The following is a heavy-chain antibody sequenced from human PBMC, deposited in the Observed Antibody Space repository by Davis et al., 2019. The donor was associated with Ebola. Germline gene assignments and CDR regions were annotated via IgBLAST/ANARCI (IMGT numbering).Heavy chain of an antibody. V-gene: IGHV4-34*01. CDR1: GGSFSGYY. J-gene: IGHJ5*02. Sequence: MPGGSLRLSCAVYGGSFSGYYWSWIRQPPGKGLEWIGEINHSGSTYYNPSLKSRVTISVDTSKNQFSLKLSSVTAADTAVYYCARHGLTDGSGSYYPRWFDPWGQGTLVTVSS. CDR2: INHSGST. CDR3: ARHGLTDGSGSYYPRWFDP. D-gene: IGHD3-10*01.